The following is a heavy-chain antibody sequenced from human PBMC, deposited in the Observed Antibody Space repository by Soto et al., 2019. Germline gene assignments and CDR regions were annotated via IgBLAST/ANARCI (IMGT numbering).Heavy chain of an antibody. J-gene: IGHJ6*02. Sequence: QVQLVESGGGVVQPGRSLRLSCAASGFTFSSYGMHWVRQAPGKGLEWVAVISYDGSNKYYADSVKGRFTISRDNSKNPLYLHMNSLRAEDTAVYYCAKDSTNYGMDVWGQGTTVTVSS. CDR2: ISYDGSNK. CDR3: AKDSTNYGMDV. CDR1: GFTFSSYG. V-gene: IGHV3-30*18. D-gene: IGHD2-2*01.